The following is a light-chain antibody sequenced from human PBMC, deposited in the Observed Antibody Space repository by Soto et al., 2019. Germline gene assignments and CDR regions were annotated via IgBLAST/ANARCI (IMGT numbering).Light chain of an antibody. CDR1: SSDVGSYNL. Sequence: QSVLTQPASVSGSPGQSITISCTGTSSDVGSYNLVSWYQQHPGKAPKLMIYEGSKRPSGVSNRFSGSKSGNTASLTISGLQAEDEADYYCCSYAGTLVFGGGTKATVL. CDR2: EGS. CDR3: CSYAGTLV. J-gene: IGLJ2*01. V-gene: IGLV2-23*01.